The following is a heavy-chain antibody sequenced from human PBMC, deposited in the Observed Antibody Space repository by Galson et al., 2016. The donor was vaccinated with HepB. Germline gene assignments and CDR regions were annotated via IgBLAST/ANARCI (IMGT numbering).Heavy chain of an antibody. D-gene: IGHD6-19*01. J-gene: IGHJ3*01. CDR2: ISLAGDT. V-gene: IGHV4-4*02. Sequence: LRLSCAASGFTFGIYSMNWVRQAPGKGLEWIGEISLAGDTNYAPSLKSRVAVSVDQSNNQFSLRLSSVTAADTAIYYFWRHMAVPNTRGFDLWGQGTFVTVSS. CDR3: WRHMAVPNTRGFDL. CDR1: GFTFGIYSM.